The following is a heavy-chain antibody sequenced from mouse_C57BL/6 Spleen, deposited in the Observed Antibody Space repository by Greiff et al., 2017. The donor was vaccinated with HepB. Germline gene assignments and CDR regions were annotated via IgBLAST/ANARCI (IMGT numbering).Heavy chain of an antibody. CDR3: ARSTTSGSSRYYAMDY. CDR1: GYTFTSYW. D-gene: IGHD1-1*01. J-gene: IGHJ4*01. Sequence: QVQLQQPGTELVKPGASVKLSCKASGYTFTSYWMHWVKQRPGQGLEWIGNINPSNGGTNYNEKFKSKATLTVDKSSSTAYMQLSSLTSEDSAVYYCARSTTSGSSRYYAMDYWGQGTSVTVSS. V-gene: IGHV1-53*01. CDR2: INPSNGGT.